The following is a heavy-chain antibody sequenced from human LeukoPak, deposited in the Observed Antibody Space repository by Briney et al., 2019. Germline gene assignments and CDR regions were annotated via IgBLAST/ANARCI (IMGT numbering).Heavy chain of an antibody. Sequence: GASVKVSCKASGYIFTAYYLHWVRLAPGQGLEWMGWMNVYSGDATYAQKFQGRVTMTRDTPISTAYMELNTLTSDDTAVYYCARPGSWWFDPWGQGTLFSVSS. J-gene: IGHJ5*02. D-gene: IGHD3-10*01. CDR3: ARPGSWWFDP. CDR1: GYIFTAYY. V-gene: IGHV1-2*02. CDR2: MNVYSGDA.